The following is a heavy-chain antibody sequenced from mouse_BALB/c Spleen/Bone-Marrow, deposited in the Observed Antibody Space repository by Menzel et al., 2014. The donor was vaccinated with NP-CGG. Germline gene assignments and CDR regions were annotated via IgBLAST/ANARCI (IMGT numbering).Heavy chain of an antibody. CDR3: AREDGSSPFAY. V-gene: IGHV1-80*01. CDR2: IYPGDGDT. CDR1: GYAFSSYW. J-gene: IGHJ3*01. D-gene: IGHD1-1*01. Sequence: QVQLQQPGAELVRPGSSVKISCKASGYAFSSYWMNWVKQGPGQGLEWIGQIYPGDGDTNYNGKFKGKATLTADKSSSTAYMQLSSLTSEDSTVYFCAREDGSSPFAYWGQGTLVTVSA.